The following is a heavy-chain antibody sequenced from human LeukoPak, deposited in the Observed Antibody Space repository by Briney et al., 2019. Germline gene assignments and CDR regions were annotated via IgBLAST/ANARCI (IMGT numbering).Heavy chain of an antibody. CDR3: ARLRSITIFASSYYYYGMDV. V-gene: IGHV4-34*01. CDR1: GGSFSGYY. Sequence: SETLSLTCAVYGGSFSGYYWSWIRQPPGKGLEWIGEINHSGSTNYNPSLKSRVTISVDTSKNQFSLKLSSVTAADTAVYYCARLRSITIFASSYYYYGMDVWGQGTTVTVSS. CDR2: INHSGST. J-gene: IGHJ6*02. D-gene: IGHD3-3*01.